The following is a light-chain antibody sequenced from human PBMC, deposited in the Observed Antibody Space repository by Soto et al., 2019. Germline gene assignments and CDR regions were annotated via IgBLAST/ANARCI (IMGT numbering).Light chain of an antibody. CDR1: SSNIGSKT. V-gene: IGLV1-44*01. CDR2: SNN. J-gene: IGLJ2*01. Sequence: QSVLTRTPSASGTPGQRVTISCSGSSSNIGSKTVDWYQQLPGTAPKLLIYSNNQRPSGVPDRFSGSKSGTSASLAISGLQSEDEADYYCAAWDDSLNGLVFGGGTKVTVL. CDR3: AAWDDSLNGLV.